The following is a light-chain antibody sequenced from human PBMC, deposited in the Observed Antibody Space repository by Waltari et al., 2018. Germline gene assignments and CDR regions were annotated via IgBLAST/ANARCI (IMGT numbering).Light chain of an antibody. J-gene: IGKJ1*01. CDR1: QSISSY. CDR3: QQSYSQTRT. Sequence: DIQMTQSPFSLPASVADRVTITCRASQSISSYLNWYQQKPGKAPQLLIYAASSLQSGIPSRFSGSGSGRDFTLSISSLQPEDFATYCCQQSYSQTRTFGQGTKVEIK. CDR2: AAS. V-gene: IGKV1-39*01.